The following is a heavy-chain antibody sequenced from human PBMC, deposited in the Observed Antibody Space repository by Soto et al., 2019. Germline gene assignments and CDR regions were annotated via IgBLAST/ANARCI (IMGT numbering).Heavy chain of an antibody. V-gene: IGHV4-39*01. CDR3: ARVAALVGAARYWYFDL. J-gene: IGHJ2*01. CDR1: GGSITSTSYY. Sequence: QLHLQESGPGLVEPSETLSLTCAVSGGSITSTSYYWGWIRQPPGEGLEWIGSIDYRVNIYYNSSLKSRVTISVDTCKNQCSLNLNSVTAADSAVYHCARVAALVGAARYWYFDLWGRGTRVSV. D-gene: IGHD2-15*01. CDR2: IDYRVNI.